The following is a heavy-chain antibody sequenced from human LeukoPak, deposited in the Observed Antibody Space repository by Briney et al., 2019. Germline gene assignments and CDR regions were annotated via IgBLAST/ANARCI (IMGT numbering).Heavy chain of an antibody. V-gene: IGHV4-38-2*02. CDR2: IYHSGST. CDR1: GYSISSGYY. J-gene: IGHJ4*02. D-gene: IGHD2-2*01. CDR3: ARGQYQLPD. Sequence: SETLSLTCTVSGYSISSGYYWGWIRQPPGKGLDWIGSIYHSGSTYYNPSLKSRVTISVDTSKNQFSLKLSSVTAADTAVYYCARGQYQLPDWGQGTLVTVSS.